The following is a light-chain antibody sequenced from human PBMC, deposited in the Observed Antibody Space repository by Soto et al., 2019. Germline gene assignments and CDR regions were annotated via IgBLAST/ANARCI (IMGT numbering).Light chain of an antibody. CDR3: HSYDTSLSGSL. V-gene: IGLV1-40*01. CDR1: SSNIAAGFD. J-gene: IGLJ2*01. Sequence: QAVVTQPPSVSGAPGQRVTISCTGSSSNIAAGFDVHWYQQLPGTAPKLLIYGNNNRPSGVPDRFSGSESGTSASLAITGLQAEDEADYYCHSYDTSLSGSLFGGGTKLTVL. CDR2: GNN.